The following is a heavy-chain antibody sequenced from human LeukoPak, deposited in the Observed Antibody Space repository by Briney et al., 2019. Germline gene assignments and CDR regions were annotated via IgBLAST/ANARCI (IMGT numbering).Heavy chain of an antibody. CDR1: GGSISSGGYY. J-gene: IGHJ4*02. D-gene: IGHD4-17*01. CDR3: ARERGYGDSDC. CDR2: IYYSGSA. V-gene: IGHV4-31*03. Sequence: SETLSLTCTVSGGSISSGGYYWSWIRQFPGKGLEWIGYIYYSGSAYYNPSLKNRVTISVDTSKNQFSLKLSSVTAADTAVYYCARERGYGDSDCWGQGTLVTVSS.